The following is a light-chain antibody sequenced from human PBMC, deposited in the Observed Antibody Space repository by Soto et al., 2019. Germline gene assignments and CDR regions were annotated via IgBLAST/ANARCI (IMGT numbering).Light chain of an antibody. Sequence: IVFTQSPVTLPVSPGESAVLSCRASQSVSTSLAWYQHKPGAAPRLFIYDASQRAPGIPASFTGSGSGTDFTLTISRLEPEDIAVYYCQVRDVWPSFGQGTKVDIK. V-gene: IGKV3-11*01. J-gene: IGKJ1*01. CDR1: QSVSTS. CDR2: DAS. CDR3: QVRDVWPS.